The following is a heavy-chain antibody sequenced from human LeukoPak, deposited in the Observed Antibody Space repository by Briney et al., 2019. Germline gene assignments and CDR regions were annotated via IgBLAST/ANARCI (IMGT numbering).Heavy chain of an antibody. CDR2: IHYSGTT. J-gene: IGHJ4*02. D-gene: IGHD6-19*01. CDR1: GGSINSYY. V-gene: IGHV4-59*08. CDR3: ARRSRSGWNYDY. Sequence: SETLSLTCSVSGGSINSYYWSWIRQPPGKGLEWIGYIHYSGTTNYNPSLKSRVTISVDTSKNQFSLKLSSVTAADAAVYCCARRSRSGWNYDYWGQGTLVTVSP.